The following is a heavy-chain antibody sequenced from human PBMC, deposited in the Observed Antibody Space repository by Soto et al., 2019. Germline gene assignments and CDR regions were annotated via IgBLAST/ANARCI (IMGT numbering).Heavy chain of an antibody. V-gene: IGHV5-51*01. J-gene: IGHJ6*02. CDR1: GYSFTSYW. Sequence: PGESLKISCKGSGYSFTSYWIGWVRQMPGKGLEWMGIIYPGDSDTRYSPSFQGQVTISADKSISTAYLQWSSLKASDTAMYYCARQFYYDSSGYPPYYYYCMDVWGQGTTVTVSS. CDR2: IYPGDSDT. D-gene: IGHD3-22*01. CDR3: ARQFYYDSSGYPPYYYYCMDV.